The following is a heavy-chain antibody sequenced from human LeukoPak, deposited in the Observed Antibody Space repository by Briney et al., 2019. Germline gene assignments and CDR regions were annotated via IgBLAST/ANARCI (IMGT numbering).Heavy chain of an antibody. CDR1: GFTFSSYG. V-gene: IGHV3-33*01. CDR2: IWYDGSNK. J-gene: IGHJ4*02. Sequence: GGSPRLSCAASGFTFSSYGMHWVRQAPGKGLEWVAVIWYDGSNKYYADFVKGRFTISRDNSKNTLYLQMNSLRAEDTAVYYCARGSSGWYYFDYWGQGTLVTVSS. CDR3: ARGSSGWYYFDY. D-gene: IGHD6-19*01.